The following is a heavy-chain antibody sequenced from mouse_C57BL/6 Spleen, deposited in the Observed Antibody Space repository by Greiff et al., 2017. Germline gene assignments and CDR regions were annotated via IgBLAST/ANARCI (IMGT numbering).Heavy chain of an antibody. Sequence: DVMLVESGGGLVKPGGSLKLSCAASGFTFSSYAMSWVRQTPEKRLAWVATISDGGSYTYYPDNVKGRFTISRDNAKNNLYLQMSHLKSEDTAMYYCAREGTTVVATDYWGQGTTLTVSS. J-gene: IGHJ2*01. CDR2: ISDGGSYT. CDR3: AREGTTVVATDY. V-gene: IGHV5-4*01. D-gene: IGHD1-1*01. CDR1: GFTFSSYA.